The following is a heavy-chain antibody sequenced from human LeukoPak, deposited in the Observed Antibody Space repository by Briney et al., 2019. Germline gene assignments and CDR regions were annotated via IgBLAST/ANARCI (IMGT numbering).Heavy chain of an antibody. D-gene: IGHD3-22*01. CDR1: SGSISSYY. CDR2: IYYSGGT. CDR3: ARHGYYYDSSCYYWPYYYYGMDV. J-gene: IGHJ6*02. Sequence: SETLSLTCTVSSGSISSYYWGWIRQPPGKGLEWIGYIYYSGGTNYNPSLKSRVTISVDTSKNQFSLKLISVTAADTAVYYCARHGYYYDSSCYYWPYYYYGMDVWGQGTTVTVSS. V-gene: IGHV4-59*08.